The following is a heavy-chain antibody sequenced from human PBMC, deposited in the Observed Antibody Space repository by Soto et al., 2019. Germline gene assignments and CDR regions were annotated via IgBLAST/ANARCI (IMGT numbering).Heavy chain of an antibody. CDR1: GGSFSGYY. V-gene: IGHV4-34*02. CDR2: INHSGST. J-gene: IGHJ4*02. D-gene: IGHD2-8*01. Sequence: QVHLQQWGAGLLKPSETLSLTCAVYGGSFYGGSFSGYYWSWIRQTPGKGLEWIGEINHSGSTNYNPSLKSRVTISIDTSKNQFSLKLSSVTAADTAIYYCARGSWAVRFDQWGQGTLVVISS. CDR3: ARGSWAVRFDQ.